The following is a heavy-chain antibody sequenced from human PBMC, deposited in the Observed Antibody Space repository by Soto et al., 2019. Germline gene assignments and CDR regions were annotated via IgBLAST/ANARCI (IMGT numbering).Heavy chain of an antibody. Sequence: GGSLRLSCAASGFTFSNAWMSWVRQAPGKGLEWVGRIKSKTDGGTTDYAAPVKGRFTISRDDSKNTLYLQMNSLKTEDTAVYYCTTVPSGGGAIVVVPAALGGYYYYYMDVWGKGTTVTVSS. J-gene: IGHJ6*03. CDR3: TTVPSGGGAIVVVPAALGGYYYYYMDV. V-gene: IGHV3-15*01. CDR2: IKSKTDGGTT. D-gene: IGHD2-2*01. CDR1: GFTFSNAW.